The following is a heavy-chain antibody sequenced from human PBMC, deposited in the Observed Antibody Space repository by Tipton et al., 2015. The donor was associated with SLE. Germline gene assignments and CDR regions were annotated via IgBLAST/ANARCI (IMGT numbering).Heavy chain of an antibody. D-gene: IGHD5-18*01. CDR1: GGSFSGYY. Sequence: TLSLTCAVYGGSFSGYYWSWIRQPPGKGLEWIGEINHSGSTDYNPSLKSRVTISVDTSKNQFSLKLSSVTAADTAVYYCARVGDTAMVQYYFDYWGQGTLVTVSS. CDR2: INHSGST. CDR3: ARVGDTAMVQYYFDY. J-gene: IGHJ4*02. V-gene: IGHV4-34*01.